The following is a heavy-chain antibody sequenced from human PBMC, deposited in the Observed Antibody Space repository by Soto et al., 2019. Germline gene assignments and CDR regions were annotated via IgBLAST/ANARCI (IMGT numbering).Heavy chain of an antibody. CDR1: GYTFTSYG. Sequence: ASVKVSCKASGYTFTSYGSSWVRQAPGQGLEWMGWISAYNGNTNYEPKPQGRVTMTTDTAPSTAYMELRSLRSVYAAVYYFARDLGGGSYFATAPVCVDYGGQGTLVTVSS. CDR3: ARDLGGGSYFATAPVCVDY. V-gene: IGHV1-18*01. CDR2: ISAYNGNT. J-gene: IGHJ4*02. D-gene: IGHD1-26*01.